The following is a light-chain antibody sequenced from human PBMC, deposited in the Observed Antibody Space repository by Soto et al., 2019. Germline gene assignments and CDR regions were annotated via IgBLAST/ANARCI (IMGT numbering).Light chain of an antibody. CDR1: SSDVGDYNY. CDR3: SSYAASNNFYFV. J-gene: IGLJ3*02. CDR2: DVS. Sequence: QSVLTQPASVSGSPGQSVTISCTGTSSDVGDYNYVSWYQQHPDKAPKVMIYDVSNRPSGVSNRFSGSKSGNTASLTVSGLQAEDEADYYCSSYAASNNFYFVFVGGTKVTVL. V-gene: IGLV2-14*01.